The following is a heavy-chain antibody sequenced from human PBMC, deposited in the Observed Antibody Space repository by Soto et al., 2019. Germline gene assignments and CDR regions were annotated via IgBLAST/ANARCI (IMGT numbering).Heavy chain of an antibody. J-gene: IGHJ3*02. D-gene: IGHD2-2*01. CDR1: GGTFSSYT. Sequence: GASVKVSCKASGGTFSSYTISWVRQAPGQGLEWMGRIIPILGIANYAQKFQGRVTITADKSTSTAYMELSSLRSEDTAVYYCARARGGNIVVVPAASIWGQGTMVTVSS. CDR3: ARARGGNIVVVPAASI. V-gene: IGHV1-69*02. CDR2: IIPILGIA.